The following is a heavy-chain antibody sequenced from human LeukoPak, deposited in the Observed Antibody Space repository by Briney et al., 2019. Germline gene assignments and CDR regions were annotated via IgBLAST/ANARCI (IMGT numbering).Heavy chain of an antibody. Sequence: GGSLRLSCAASRFIFSSYEMNWVRQAPGKGLEWVSYISTSGSTIYYADSVKGRFTISRDNPKNTLYLQMNSLRAEDTAVYFCAKRGVVIRVILVGFHKQAYYFDSWGQGALVTVSS. CDR1: RFIFSSYE. V-gene: IGHV3-48*03. CDR3: AKRGVVIRVILVGFHKQAYYFDS. CDR2: ISTSGSTI. D-gene: IGHD3-22*01. J-gene: IGHJ4*02.